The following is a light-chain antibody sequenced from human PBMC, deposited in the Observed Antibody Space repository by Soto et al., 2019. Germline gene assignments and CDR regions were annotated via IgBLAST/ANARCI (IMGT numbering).Light chain of an antibody. CDR3: QQFGSPLIT. V-gene: IGKV3-20*01. CDR1: QSVSSD. J-gene: IGKJ5*01. CDR2: ATS. Sequence: EIVMTQSPATLSVSPGERATLSCRASQSVSSDLAWYHQKPGQAPRLLIYATSRRATGVPDRFSGSGSGTDFTLTISRLEPEDFAVYFCQQFGSPLITFGQGTRLEIK.